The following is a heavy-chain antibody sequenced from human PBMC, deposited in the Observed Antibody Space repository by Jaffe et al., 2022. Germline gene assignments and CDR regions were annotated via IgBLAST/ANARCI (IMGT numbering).Heavy chain of an antibody. D-gene: IGHD3-10*01. CDR3: ATRHLYGSGSYYQKGYFDY. J-gene: IGHJ4*02. CDR2: IYHSGST. V-gene: IGHV4-38-2*01. Sequence: QVQLQESGPGLVKPSETLSLTCAVSGYSISSGYYWGWIRQPPGKGLEWIGSIYHSGSTYYNPSLKSRVTISVDTSKNQFSLKLSSVTAADTAVYYCATRHLYGSGSYYQKGYFDYWGQGTLVTVSS. CDR1: GYSISSGYY.